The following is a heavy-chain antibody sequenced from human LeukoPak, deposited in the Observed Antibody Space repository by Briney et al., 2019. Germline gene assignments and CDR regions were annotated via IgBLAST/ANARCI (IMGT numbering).Heavy chain of an antibody. CDR3: AKRGVVIRVFLVGFHKEAYYFDS. CDR1: GITLSNYG. CDR2: LSGSGGGT. Sequence: GGSLRVSCAVSGITLSNYGMSWVRQAPGKGLEWVAGLSGSGGGTNYADSVQGRFTISRDNPKNTLYLQMNSLRAEDTAVYFCAKRGVVIRVFLVGFHKEAYYFDSWGQGALVTVSS. J-gene: IGHJ4*02. D-gene: IGHD3-10*01. V-gene: IGHV3-23*01.